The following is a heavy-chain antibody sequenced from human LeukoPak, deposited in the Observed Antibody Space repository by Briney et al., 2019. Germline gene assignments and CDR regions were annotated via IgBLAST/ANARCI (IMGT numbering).Heavy chain of an antibody. J-gene: IGHJ3*02. V-gene: IGHV1-18*01. CDR1: GYTSTSYG. CDR3: ARVPGSGYPLHAFDI. CDR2: ISAYNGNT. D-gene: IGHD3-3*01. Sequence: ASVKVSCKASGYTSTSYGISWVRQAPGQGLEWMGWISAYNGNTNYAQKLQGRVTMTTDTSTSTAYMELRSLRSDDTAVYYCARVPGSGYPLHAFDIWGQGTMVTVSS.